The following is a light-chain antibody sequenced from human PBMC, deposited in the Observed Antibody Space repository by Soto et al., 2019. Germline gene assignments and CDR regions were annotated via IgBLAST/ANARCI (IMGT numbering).Light chain of an antibody. J-gene: IGLJ1*01. Sequence: QSVLTQPASGSGAPGQSITISCTETSSDVGSYNLVSWYQQHPGKAPKLMIYEVSKRPSGVSNRFSGSKSGNTASLTISGLQIEDAADYFCCSYLGSNGVSGTGPTVTV. CDR2: EVS. CDR1: SSDVGSYNL. V-gene: IGLV2-23*02. CDR3: CSYLGSNGV.